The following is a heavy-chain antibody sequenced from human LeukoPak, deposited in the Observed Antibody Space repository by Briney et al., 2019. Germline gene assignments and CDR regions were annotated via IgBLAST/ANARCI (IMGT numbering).Heavy chain of an antibody. CDR1: GGTFSSYA. J-gene: IGHJ4*02. Sequence: ASVKVSCKASGGTFSSYAISWVRQAPGQGLEWMRGIIPIFGTANYAQKFQGRVTITADESTSTAYMELSSLRSEDTAVYYCARVGLGYCSGGSCPAFDYWGQGTLVTVSS. V-gene: IGHV1-69*13. CDR3: ARVGLGYCSGGSCPAFDY. CDR2: IIPIFGTA. D-gene: IGHD2-15*01.